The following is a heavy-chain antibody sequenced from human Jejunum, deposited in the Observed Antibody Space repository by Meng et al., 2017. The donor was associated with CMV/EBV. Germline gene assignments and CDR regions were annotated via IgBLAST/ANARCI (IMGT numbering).Heavy chain of an antibody. Sequence: CIVSVGSIGNYYWSWIRQPPGQGLEWIGYFSYRGGANYISSLKSRVTISVDTSKNQFSLKLNSMTAADTAVYYCARVESARRFFDSWGQGMLVTVSS. D-gene: IGHD3-3*01. J-gene: IGHJ4*02. V-gene: IGHV4-59*01. CDR2: FSYRGGA. CDR1: VGSIGNYY. CDR3: ARVESARRFFDS.